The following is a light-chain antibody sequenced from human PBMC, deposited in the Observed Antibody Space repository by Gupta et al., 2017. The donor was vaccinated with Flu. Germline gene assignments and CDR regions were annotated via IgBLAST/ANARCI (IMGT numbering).Light chain of an antibody. CDR2: YDD. J-gene: IGLJ3*02. CDR3: AAWADSLNAWV. Sequence: QRVAISCSGGRSNVGNKAVNWYQQLPGKPPKLLIYYDDLLPSGVSGRFSGSNSGTSASLAISGLQSEDEADYYCAAWADSLNAWVFGGGT. CDR1: RSNVGNKA. V-gene: IGLV1-36*01.